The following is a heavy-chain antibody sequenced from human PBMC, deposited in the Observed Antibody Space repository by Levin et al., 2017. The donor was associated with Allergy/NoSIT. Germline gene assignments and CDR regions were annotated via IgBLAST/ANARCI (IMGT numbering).Heavy chain of an antibody. J-gene: IGHJ4*02. V-gene: IGHV1-69*01. Sequence: GGSLRLSCKASGGTFSSYAISWVRQAPGQGLEWMGGIIPIFGTANYAQKFQGRVTITADESTSTAYMELSSLRSEDTAVYYCARGGGSSSGSADYWGQGTLVTVSS. CDR2: IIPIFGTA. CDR1: GGTFSSYA. D-gene: IGHD6-13*01. CDR3: ARGGGSSSGSADY.